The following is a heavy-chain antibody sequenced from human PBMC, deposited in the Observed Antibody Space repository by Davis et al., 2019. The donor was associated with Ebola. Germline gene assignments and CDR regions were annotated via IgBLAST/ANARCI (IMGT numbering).Heavy chain of an antibody. CDR1: GFTFDDYA. CDR2: ISWNSGSI. CDR3: AKADGSSWYYNWFDP. D-gene: IGHD6-13*01. Sequence: GGSLRLSCAASGFTFDDYAMHCVRPAPGKGLEWVSGISWNSGSIGYADSVKGRFTISRDNAKNSLYLQLNSLRAEDTALYYCAKADGSSWYYNWFDPWGQGTLVTVSS. V-gene: IGHV3-9*01. J-gene: IGHJ5*02.